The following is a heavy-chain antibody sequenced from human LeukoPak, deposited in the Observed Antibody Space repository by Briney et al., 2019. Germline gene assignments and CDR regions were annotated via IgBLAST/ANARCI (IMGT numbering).Heavy chain of an antibody. V-gene: IGHV1-69*04. CDR2: IIPIRGIA. Sequence: SVKVSCKASGGTFSSYAISWVRQARGQGREWMGRIIPIRGIANYAQKFQGRVTITADKTTSTAYMELSRLRSEDTAVYYCARGAGGYYYNDYWGQGTLVTVSS. CDR3: ARGAGGYYYNDY. J-gene: IGHJ4*02. CDR1: GGTFSSYA. D-gene: IGHD3-22*01.